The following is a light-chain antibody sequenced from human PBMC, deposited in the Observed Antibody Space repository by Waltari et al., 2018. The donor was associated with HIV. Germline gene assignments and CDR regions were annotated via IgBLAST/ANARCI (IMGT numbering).Light chain of an antibody. J-gene: IGLJ3*02. CDR2: RNN. CDR1: RSNIGSNY. Sequence: QSVLTQPHSASGTPGQRVTISCSGSRSNIGSNYVYWYQQLPGTAPKLLIYRNNQRPSGVPVRLSGSNSGTSASLAISVLRSEDEADYYCAAWDDSLSGLVFGGGTKLTVL. CDR3: AAWDDSLSGLV. V-gene: IGLV1-47*01.